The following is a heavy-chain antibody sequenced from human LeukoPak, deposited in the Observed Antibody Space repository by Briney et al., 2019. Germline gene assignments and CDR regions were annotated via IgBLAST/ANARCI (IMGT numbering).Heavy chain of an antibody. CDR1: GGTFSSYT. Sequence: VASVTVSCKASGGTFSSYTISWVRQAPGQGLEWMGRIIPILGIANYAQKFQGRVTITADKSTSTAYMELSSLRSEDTAVYYCASSGIVGATLPVYWGQGTLVTVSS. D-gene: IGHD1-26*01. CDR2: IIPILGIA. J-gene: IGHJ4*02. CDR3: ASSGIVGATLPVY. V-gene: IGHV1-69*02.